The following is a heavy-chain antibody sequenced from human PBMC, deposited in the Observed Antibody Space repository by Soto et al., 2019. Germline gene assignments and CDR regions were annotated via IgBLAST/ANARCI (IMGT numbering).Heavy chain of an antibody. Sequence: EVQLLESGGGLVQPGGSLRLSCGGSGFTFNSYAMTWVRQAPWKGLAWVSAIRGSGGTTYYANSVKGRFTISRDQSTDTLYLQMNSLRAEDTAIYYCAKDRHYGSGTYSDSYLDYWGQGTLVTGSS. J-gene: IGHJ4*02. D-gene: IGHD3-10*01. CDR2: IRGSGGTT. CDR3: AKDRHYGSGTYSDSYLDY. CDR1: GFTFNSYA. V-gene: IGHV3-23*01.